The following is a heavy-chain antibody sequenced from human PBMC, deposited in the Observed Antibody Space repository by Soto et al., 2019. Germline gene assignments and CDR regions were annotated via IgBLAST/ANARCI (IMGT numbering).Heavy chain of an antibody. V-gene: IGHV1-18*04. Sequence: QVQLVQSGAEVKKPGASVKVSCKASGYTFTSYGISWVRQAPGQGLEWMGWISAYSGNTNYAQKLQGRVTMTTDTSTSTAYMELRSLRSDDTAVYYCARSDTAYSSSWTPAYYGMDVWGQGTTVTVSS. CDR3: ARSDTAYSSSWTPAYYGMDV. CDR1: GYTFTSYG. CDR2: ISAYSGNT. D-gene: IGHD6-13*01. J-gene: IGHJ6*02.